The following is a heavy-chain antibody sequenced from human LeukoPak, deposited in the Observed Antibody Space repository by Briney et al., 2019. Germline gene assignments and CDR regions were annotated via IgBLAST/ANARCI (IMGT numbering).Heavy chain of an antibody. D-gene: IGHD2-2*02. CDR1: GFTFSSYW. J-gene: IGHJ6*02. CDR3: ARGGYCSSTSCYTPYYYGMDV. V-gene: IGHV3-74*01. Sequence: GGSLRLSCAASGFTFSSYWMNWVRQAPGKGLVWVSRIASDGSSTTYADSVKGRFSISRDNAKNTLYLQMNSLRVEDTAVYYCARGGYCSSTSCYTPYYYGMDVWGQGTTVTVSS. CDR2: IASDGSST.